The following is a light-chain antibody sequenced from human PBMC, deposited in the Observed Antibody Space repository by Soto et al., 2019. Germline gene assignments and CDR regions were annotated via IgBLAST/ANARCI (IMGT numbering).Light chain of an antibody. CDR3: QQSYSTPFT. CDR2: HAS. CDR1: QSINTW. V-gene: IGKV1-5*01. J-gene: IGKJ5*01. Sequence: DIQMTQSPSTLSASVGDRVTVTCRASQSINTWLAWYQQKPGTAPKLLIYHASTLESGVPSRFSGSGSGTEFTLTISSLQPEDFATYYCQQSYSTPFTFGQGTRLEIK.